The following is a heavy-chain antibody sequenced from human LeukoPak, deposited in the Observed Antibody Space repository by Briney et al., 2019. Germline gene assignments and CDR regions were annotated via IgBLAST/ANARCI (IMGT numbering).Heavy chain of an antibody. V-gene: IGHV4-34*01. Sequence: SETLSLTCAVYGGSFSGYYWSWIRQPPGKGLEWIGEINHSGSTNYNPSLKSRVTISVDTSKNQFSLKLSSVTAADTAVYYCARAFGYYDSSGSCYFDYWGQGTLDTVSS. J-gene: IGHJ4*02. CDR3: ARAFGYYDSSGSCYFDY. D-gene: IGHD3-22*01. CDR2: INHSGST. CDR1: GGSFSGYY.